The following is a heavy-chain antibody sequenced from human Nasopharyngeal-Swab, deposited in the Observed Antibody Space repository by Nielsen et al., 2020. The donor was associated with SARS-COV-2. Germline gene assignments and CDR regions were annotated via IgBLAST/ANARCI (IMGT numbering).Heavy chain of an antibody. CDR3: ARGGGKLCPDY. CDR2: INAGNGNT. J-gene: IGHJ4*02. CDR1: GGTFSSYA. Sequence: ASVKVSCKASGGTFSSYAISWVRQAPGQGLEWMGWINAGNGNTKYSQKFQGRVTITRDTSASTAYMELSSLRSEDTAVYYCARGGGKLCPDYWGQGTLVTVSS. D-gene: IGHD2-2*01. V-gene: IGHV1-3*01.